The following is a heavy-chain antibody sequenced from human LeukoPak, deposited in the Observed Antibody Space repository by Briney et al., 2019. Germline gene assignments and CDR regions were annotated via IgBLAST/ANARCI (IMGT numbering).Heavy chain of an antibody. CDR1: GYTFTSYY. CDR2: INLSGGRT. Sequence: AAVKVSFKASGYTFTSYYMHWVRQAPGQGLEWMGIINLSGGRTNYAQKFQGRVTLTRDTSTSTVYMELRSLSSEDTAVYYCAYRIAVAGTQFDYWGQGTLVTVSS. J-gene: IGHJ4*02. CDR3: AYRIAVAGTQFDY. V-gene: IGHV1-46*01. D-gene: IGHD6-19*01.